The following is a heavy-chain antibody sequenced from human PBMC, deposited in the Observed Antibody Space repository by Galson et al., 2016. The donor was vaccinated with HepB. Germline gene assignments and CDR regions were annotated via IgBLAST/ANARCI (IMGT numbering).Heavy chain of an antibody. CDR2: ISGGGTNT. D-gene: IGHD3-16*01. V-gene: IGHV3-23*01. Sequence: SLRLSCAASGFTFSSYAMSWVRQAPGKGLEWVSAISGGGTNTYYADSVKGRFTISRDNSKKTLLLQMRGLRAEDTAVYYCAKMITLSYYYSFGMDVWGQGTTVTVSS. J-gene: IGHJ6*02. CDR3: AKMITLSYYYSFGMDV. CDR1: GFTFSSYA.